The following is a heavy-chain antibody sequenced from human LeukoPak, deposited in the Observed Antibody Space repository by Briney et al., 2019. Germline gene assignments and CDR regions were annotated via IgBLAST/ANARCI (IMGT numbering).Heavy chain of an antibody. CDR3: ARRKDFADFGSAYYPLDH. J-gene: IGHJ5*02. Sequence: GGSLRLSCEVSGFTFDDYGMNWVRQPPGKGLEWISDINWNGGSTSYAASVRDRFTVSRYNAKNLLYLQMTSLRVEDTALYYCARRKDFADFGSAYYPLDHWGQGTLVTVS. D-gene: IGHD3-3*01. V-gene: IGHV3-20*04. CDR2: INWNGGST. CDR1: GFTFDDYG.